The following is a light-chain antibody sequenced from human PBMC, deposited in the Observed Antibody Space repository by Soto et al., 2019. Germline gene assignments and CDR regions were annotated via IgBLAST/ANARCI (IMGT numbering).Light chain of an antibody. J-gene: IGKJ4*01. Sequence: DIVMTQSPDSLAVSLGERATINCKSSQSVLYSSNNKNYLAWYQQKPGQPPKLLISWASTRESGVPDRFSGSGAGTDVTLISSRLQADDVAFYYYQQYYISPLTFGGGTKVEI. CDR3: QQYYISPLT. CDR2: WAS. CDR1: QSVLYSSNNKNY. V-gene: IGKV4-1*01.